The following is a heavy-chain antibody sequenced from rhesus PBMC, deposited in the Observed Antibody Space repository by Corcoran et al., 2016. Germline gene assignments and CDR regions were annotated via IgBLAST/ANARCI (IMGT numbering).Heavy chain of an antibody. CDR1: GGSISSNY. Sequence: QVQLQESGPGLVKPSETLSLTCAVSGGSISSNYWSWIRQPPGKGQEGIGYIYGSWSPYYNPSLQRRVPLSTDTSKNQFSLELSSVTAADPAVYYCASASYYYDSGYYTAEYFEFWGQGALVTVSS. CDR2: IYGSWSP. J-gene: IGHJ1*01. D-gene: IGHD3-28*01. CDR3: ASASYYYDSGYYTAEYFEF. V-gene: IGHV4-160*01.